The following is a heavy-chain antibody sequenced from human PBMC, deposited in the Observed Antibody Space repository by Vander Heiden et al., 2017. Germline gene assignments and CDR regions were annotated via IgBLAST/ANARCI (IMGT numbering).Heavy chain of an antibody. Sequence: EVLLVTFGGGLVQPGGSLRLSCAASGFTFSRYSMNWVRQAPGKGLEWVSYISSSSSTIYYADSVKGRFTISRDNAKNSLYLQMNSLRDEDTAVYYCARGGVVVVAATYYFDYWGQGTLVTVSS. D-gene: IGHD2-15*01. CDR1: GFTFSRYS. V-gene: IGHV3-48*02. J-gene: IGHJ4*02. CDR2: ISSSSSTI. CDR3: ARGGVVVVAATYYFDY.